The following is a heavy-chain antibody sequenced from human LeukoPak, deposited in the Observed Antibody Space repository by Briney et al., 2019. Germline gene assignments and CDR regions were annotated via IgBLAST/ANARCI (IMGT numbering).Heavy chain of an antibody. J-gene: IGHJ2*01. V-gene: IGHV1-69*04. CDR2: IIPILGIA. D-gene: IGHD1-26*01. Sequence: SVKVSCKASGGTFGSYAISWVRQAPGQGLEWMGRIIPILGIANYAQKFQGRVTITADKSTSTAYMELSSLRSDDTAVYYCARDWEGLGEYWYFDLWGRGTLVTVSS. CDR1: GGTFGSYA. CDR3: ARDWEGLGEYWYFDL.